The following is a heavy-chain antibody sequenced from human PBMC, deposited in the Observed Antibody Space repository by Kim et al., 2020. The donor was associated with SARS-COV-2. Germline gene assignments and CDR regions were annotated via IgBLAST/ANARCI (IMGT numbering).Heavy chain of an antibody. Sequence: GGSLRLSCAASGFTFSSYWMTWVRHAPGKGLEGVANIKQDGNQKYYVESVKGRFTISRDNAKNSLYLQMNSLRAEDTAVYYCARDGDLYSSGKDAFDIWGQGTMVTVSS. J-gene: IGHJ3*02. CDR3: ARDGDLYSSGKDAFDI. V-gene: IGHV3-7*01. D-gene: IGHD6-19*01. CDR1: GFTFSSYW. CDR2: IKQDGNQK.